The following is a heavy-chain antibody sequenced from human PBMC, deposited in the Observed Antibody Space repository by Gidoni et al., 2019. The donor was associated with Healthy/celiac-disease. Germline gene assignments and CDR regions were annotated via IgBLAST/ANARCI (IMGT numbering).Heavy chain of an antibody. CDR3: ARTYSSGWYSDFDY. CDR2: ISGSGGST. CDR1: GFTFSSYA. Sequence: EVQLLESGGGLVQPGGALRLSCAASGFTFSSYAMSWVRQAPGKGREWGSAISGSGGSTYYADSVKGRFTISRDNSKNTLYLQMNSLRAEDTAVYYCARTYSSGWYSDFDYWGQGTLVTVSS. D-gene: IGHD6-19*01. V-gene: IGHV3-23*01. J-gene: IGHJ4*02.